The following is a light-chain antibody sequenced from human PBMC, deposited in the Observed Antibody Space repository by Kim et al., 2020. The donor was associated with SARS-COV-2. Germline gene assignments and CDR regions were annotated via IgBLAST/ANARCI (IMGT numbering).Light chain of an antibody. CDR2: DVT. Sequence: GQSITISCTGTSSDVGAYNYVSWYQQHPGKAPKLMIYDVTKRPSGVSNRFSGSKSGNTASLTISGLQAEDEADYYCSSYTTTSTSVFGGGTKLTVL. J-gene: IGLJ2*01. CDR1: SSDVGAYNY. V-gene: IGLV2-14*04. CDR3: SSYTTTSTSV.